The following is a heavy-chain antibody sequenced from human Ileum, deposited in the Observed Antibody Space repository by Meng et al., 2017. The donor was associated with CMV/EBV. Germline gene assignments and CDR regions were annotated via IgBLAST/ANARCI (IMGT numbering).Heavy chain of an antibody. V-gene: IGHV3-49*04. CDR1: GFTFGAYA. J-gene: IGHJ4*02. Sequence: GGSLRLSCTSSGFTFGAYAMSWVRQAPGKGLEWLGFIRRQIYGGAPEYAASVKGRFTISRDDSRGITSLQMSSLKSDDTAVYYCTRDRVEYTKSYLPNFMDYWGLGTLVTVSS. CDR3: TRDRVEYTKSYLPNFMDY. D-gene: IGHD2-8*02. CDR2: IRRQIYGGAP.